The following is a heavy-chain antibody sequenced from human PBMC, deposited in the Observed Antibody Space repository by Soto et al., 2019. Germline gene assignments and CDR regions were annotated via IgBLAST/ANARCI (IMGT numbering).Heavy chain of an antibody. Sequence: QVQLQESGPGLVKPSQTLSLTCTVSGGSISSGGYYWSWIRQHPGKGLEWIGYIYYSGSTYYNPPLKRRVTISGDTSKTQFSLKLSSVTAADTAVYYCAREFVPARPPYYYGMDVWGQGTTVTVSS. J-gene: IGHJ6*02. CDR2: IYYSGST. CDR3: AREFVPARPPYYYGMDV. CDR1: GGSISSGGYY. D-gene: IGHD6-6*01. V-gene: IGHV4-31*03.